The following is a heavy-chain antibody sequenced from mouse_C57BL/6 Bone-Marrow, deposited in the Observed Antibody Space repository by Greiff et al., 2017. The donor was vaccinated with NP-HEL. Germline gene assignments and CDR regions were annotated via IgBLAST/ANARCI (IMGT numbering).Heavy chain of an antibody. J-gene: IGHJ3*01. CDR3: ARHDYGSSYNLTSFAY. CDR2: ISNLAYST. V-gene: IGHV5-15*01. CDR1: GFTFSDYG. Sequence: EVQLVESGGGLVQPGGSLKLSCAASGFTFSDYGMAWVRQAPRKGPEWVAFISNLAYSTYYADTVTGRSTISGENAKNTLYLEMSSLRSEDTAMYYCARHDYGSSYNLTSFAYWGQGTLVTVSA. D-gene: IGHD1-1*01.